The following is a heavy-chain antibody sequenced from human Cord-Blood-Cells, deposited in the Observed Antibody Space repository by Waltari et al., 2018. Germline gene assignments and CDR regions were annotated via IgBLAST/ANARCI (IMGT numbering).Heavy chain of an antibody. D-gene: IGHD3-9*01. CDR2: IYYSGST. CDR3: ARYGSELRYFD. Sequence: QLQLQESGPGLVTPSETLSLTCTVSGGSISSSSYYWGWIRQPPGKGLEWIGRIYYSGSTYYNRSLKSRVTISVDTSKNQFSLKLSSVTAADTAVYYCARYGSELRYFDWGQGTLVTVSS. J-gene: IGHJ4*02. CDR1: GGSISSSSYY. V-gene: IGHV4-39*01.